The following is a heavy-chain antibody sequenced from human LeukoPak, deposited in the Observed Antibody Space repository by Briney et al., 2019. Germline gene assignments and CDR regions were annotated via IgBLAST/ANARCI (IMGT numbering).Heavy chain of an antibody. CDR2: ISSSSSTI. D-gene: IGHD2-21*02. CDR1: GFTFSSYE. J-gene: IGHJ4*02. Sequence: PGGSLRLSCAASGFTFSSYEMNWVRQAPGKGLEWVSYISSSSSTIYYADSVKGRFTISRDNAKNSLYLQMNSLRAEDTAVYYCARDPRGDPPGWGQGTLVTVSS. CDR3: ARDPRGDPPG. V-gene: IGHV3-48*01.